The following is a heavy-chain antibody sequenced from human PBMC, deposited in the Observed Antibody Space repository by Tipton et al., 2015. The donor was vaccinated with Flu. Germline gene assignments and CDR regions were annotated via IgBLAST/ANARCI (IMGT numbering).Heavy chain of an antibody. CDR1: GGSVTIRGYC. V-gene: IGHV4-39*07. Sequence: TLSLTCSVSGGSVTIRGYCWGWFRRPPGKGLEYIGTIYYSGTTYHNPSLKSRLSLSMDASRNQFSLGLSSVTDADTAVYYCARMMLTQYSYYTMDVWGQGTAVAVAS. D-gene: IGHD3-10*02. J-gene: IGHJ6*02. CDR3: ARMMLTQYSYYTMDV. CDR2: IYYSGTT.